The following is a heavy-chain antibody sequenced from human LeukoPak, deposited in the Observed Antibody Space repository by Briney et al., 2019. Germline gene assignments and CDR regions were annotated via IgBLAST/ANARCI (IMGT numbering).Heavy chain of an antibody. V-gene: IGHV3-48*01. Sequence: GGSLRLSCAASGVTFSSYSMNWVRQAPGKGLEWVSYISSSSGTTYYADSVKGRFTISRDNTKNSLYLQMNRLRAEDTAVYFCAVSFDFWGQETLVTVSS. J-gene: IGHJ4*02. D-gene: IGHD5/OR15-5a*01. CDR2: ISSSSGTT. CDR3: AVSFDF. CDR1: GVTFSSYS.